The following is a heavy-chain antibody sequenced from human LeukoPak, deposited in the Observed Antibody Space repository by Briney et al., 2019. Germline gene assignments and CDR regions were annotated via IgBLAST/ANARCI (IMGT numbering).Heavy chain of an antibody. D-gene: IGHD3-22*01. Sequence: PGGSLRLSCAASGFTFSSYGMSWVRQAPGKGLEWVSAISGSGGSTYYADSVKGRFTISRDNSKNTLYLQMNSLRAEDTAVYYCAKDLSYYYDSSGYYPNAFDIWGQGTMVTVSS. V-gene: IGHV3-23*01. CDR3: AKDLSYYYDSSGYYPNAFDI. CDR1: GFTFSSYG. CDR2: ISGSGGST. J-gene: IGHJ3*02.